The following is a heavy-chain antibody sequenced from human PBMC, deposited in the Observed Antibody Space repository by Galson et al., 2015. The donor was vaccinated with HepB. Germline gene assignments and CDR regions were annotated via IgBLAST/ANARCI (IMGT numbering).Heavy chain of an antibody. CDR2: TFYRTKWYN. J-gene: IGHJ5*02. Sequence: CAISGDSVSSTGAAWNWIRQSPSRGLEWLGRTFYRTKWYNEYAVSVKGRITINPDTSKNQFSLQLKSVTPEDTAVYYCARDPYFDILERVWFDPWGQGTLVTVSS. CDR3: ARDPYFDILERVWFDP. V-gene: IGHV6-1*01. D-gene: IGHD3-9*01. CDR1: GDSVSSTGAA.